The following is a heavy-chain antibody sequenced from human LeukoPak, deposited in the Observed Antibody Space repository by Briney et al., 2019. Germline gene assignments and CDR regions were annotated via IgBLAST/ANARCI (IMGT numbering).Heavy chain of an antibody. Sequence: PGRSLRLSCATSGFTFADFAMHWVRQAPGRGLEWVSGISWNSDSINYADSVKGRFTISRDNAKNSLYLQMNSLRAEDTAVYYCARLDYYGSGVGSWGRGTLVTVSS. CDR3: ARLDYYGSGVGS. J-gene: IGHJ5*02. D-gene: IGHD3-10*01. CDR2: ISWNSDSI. CDR1: GFTFADFA. V-gene: IGHV3-9*01.